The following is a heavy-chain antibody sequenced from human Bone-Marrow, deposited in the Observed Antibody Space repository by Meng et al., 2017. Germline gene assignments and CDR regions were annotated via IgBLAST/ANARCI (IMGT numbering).Heavy chain of an antibody. V-gene: IGHV4-30-4*01. J-gene: IGHJ6*02. Sequence: QVQLQESGPGLVKPSQTLSLTCTVSGGSISSGDYYWSWIRQPPGKGLEWIGYIYYSGSTYYNPSLKSRVTISVDTSKNQFSLKLSSVTAADTAVYYCARDRCGGDCYSSWYYYYYGMDVWGQGTTVTVSS. CDR3: ARDRCGGDCYSSWYYYYYGMDV. CDR1: GGSISSGDYY. CDR2: IYYSGST. D-gene: IGHD2-21*02.